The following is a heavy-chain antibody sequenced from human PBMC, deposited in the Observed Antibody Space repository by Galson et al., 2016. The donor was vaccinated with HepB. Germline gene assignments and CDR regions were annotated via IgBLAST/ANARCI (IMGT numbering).Heavy chain of an antibody. CDR2: TYYRSKWWT. J-gene: IGHJ5*02. V-gene: IGHV6-1*01. Sequence: CAISGDSVSTNSAAWNWIRQSPSRGLEWLGRTYYRSKWWTYYALSVEGRITINPDTSKNQISLPLNPVTPEDTAVYYCARGEANWDGGGDNWLDPWGQGTLVTVSS. CDR3: ARGEANWDGGGDNWLDP. CDR1: GDSVSTNSAA. D-gene: IGHD7-27*01.